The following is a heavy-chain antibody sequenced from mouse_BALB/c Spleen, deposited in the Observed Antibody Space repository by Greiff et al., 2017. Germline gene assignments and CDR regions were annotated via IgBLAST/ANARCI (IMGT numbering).Heavy chain of an antibody. D-gene: IGHD1-1*02. Sequence: EVQLVESGPELVKPGASVKLSCKASGYTFTSYVMHWVKQKPEQGLEWIGYINPYNDGTQYNEKFKGKATLTSDKSSSTAYMELSSLTSEDSAVYCCARGGYGGIDYWGQGTTLTVSS. J-gene: IGHJ2*01. CDR2: INPYNDGT. CDR1: GYTFTSYV. V-gene: IGHV1-14*01. CDR3: ARGGYGGIDY.